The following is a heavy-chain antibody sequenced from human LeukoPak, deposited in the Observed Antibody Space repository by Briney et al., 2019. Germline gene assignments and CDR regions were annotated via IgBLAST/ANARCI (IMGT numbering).Heavy chain of an antibody. CDR1: GFTFDDYA. Sequence: GGSLRLSCAASGFTFDDYAMHWIRQAPGKGLEWVSGISWNSGSIGYADSVKGRFTISRDNAKNSLYLQMSSLRAEDTALYYCAKDISTYYYGSSFDYWGQGTLVTVSS. CDR3: AKDISTYYYGSSFDY. D-gene: IGHD3-10*01. CDR2: ISWNSGSI. V-gene: IGHV3-9*01. J-gene: IGHJ4*02.